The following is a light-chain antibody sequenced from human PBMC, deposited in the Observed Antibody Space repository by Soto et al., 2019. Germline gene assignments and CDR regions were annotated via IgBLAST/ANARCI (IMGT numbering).Light chain of an antibody. Sequence: EIVLTQSPVTLSLSPGERATLSCRASQSVSSSLAWYQQKPGQAPRLLIYDASSRATGIPARFSGSGSETDFNLTVCSLEPEDFAVYYCQQRSNWPLSFGGGTKVEIK. CDR3: QQRSNWPLS. CDR2: DAS. V-gene: IGKV3-11*01. CDR1: QSVSSS. J-gene: IGKJ4*01.